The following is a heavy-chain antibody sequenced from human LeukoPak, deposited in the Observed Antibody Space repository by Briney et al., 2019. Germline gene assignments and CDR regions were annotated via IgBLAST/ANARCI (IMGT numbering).Heavy chain of an antibody. CDR1: GYTFTGYY. CDR3: ARVSVAGTPDRDYFDY. D-gene: IGHD6-19*01. J-gene: IGHJ4*02. CDR2: INPSSGDT. Sequence: GASVKVSCKASGYTFTGYYLHWVRQAPGQGLERMGRINPSSGDTNYAQKSQGRVTMTRDTSISTAYLELSTLTSDDTAVYFCARVSVAGTPDRDYFDYWGQGTLVTVSS. V-gene: IGHV1-2*02.